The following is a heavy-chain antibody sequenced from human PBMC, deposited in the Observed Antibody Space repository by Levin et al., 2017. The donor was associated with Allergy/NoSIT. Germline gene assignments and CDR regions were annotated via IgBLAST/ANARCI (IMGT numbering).Heavy chain of an antibody. D-gene: IGHD6-19*01. CDR1: GFTFNNYG. CDR2: ISYDGSNR. V-gene: IGHV3-30*18. J-gene: IGHJ6*02. CDR3: AKLVAGTGRYGMDV. Sequence: SCAASGFTFNNYGMHWVGQAPGKGLEWVTVISYDGSNRYYTDSVQGRFTISRDNSKNTAFLQLNSLRAEDTAVYYCAKLVAGTGRYGMDVWGQGTTVSVSS.